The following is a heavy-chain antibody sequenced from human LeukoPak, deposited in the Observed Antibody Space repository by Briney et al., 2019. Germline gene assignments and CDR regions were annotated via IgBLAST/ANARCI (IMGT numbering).Heavy chain of an antibody. Sequence: GGSLRPSCAASAFTFSSYWMSWVRQAPGKGLEWVANIKNDGAVKNYVDSVKGRFTISRDNAKNSLYLQMNSLRAEDTAVYYCAKDSYSKGDFWGQGVLVTVSS. CDR2: IKNDGAVK. V-gene: IGHV3-7*01. CDR1: AFTFSSYW. J-gene: IGHJ4*02. D-gene: IGHD6-13*01. CDR3: AKDSYSKGDF.